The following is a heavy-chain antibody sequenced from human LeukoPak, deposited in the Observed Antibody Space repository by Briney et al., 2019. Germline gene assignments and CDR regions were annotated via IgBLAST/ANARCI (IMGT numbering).Heavy chain of an antibody. CDR3: ARGINMMIVAPGY. J-gene: IGHJ4*02. CDR1: GFSVNNNY. Sequence: GGSLRLSCAASGFSVNNNYMTWVRQAPGKGLEWVSVIYSNNITYYADSVKGRFTISRDSSKNTLYLQMNSLRAEDTAVYYCARGINMMIVAPGYWGQGTLVTVSS. D-gene: IGHD3-22*01. V-gene: IGHV3-53*01. CDR2: IYSNNIT.